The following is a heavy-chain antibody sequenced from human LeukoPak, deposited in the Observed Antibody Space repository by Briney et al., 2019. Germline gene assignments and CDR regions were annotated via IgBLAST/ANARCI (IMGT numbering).Heavy chain of an antibody. CDR2: IYPGDSDT. CDR1: GYSFNTYW. CDR3: ARRRISKEFDF. D-gene: IGHD2-2*01. Sequence: GESLKISCKGSGYSFNTYWIGWVRQMPGKGLEWMGIIYPGDSDTRYSPSFQGQVTVSVDTSLNTAYVQWGSLKASDTAMYYCARRRISKEFDFWGQGTLVTVSS. J-gene: IGHJ4*02. V-gene: IGHV5-51*01.